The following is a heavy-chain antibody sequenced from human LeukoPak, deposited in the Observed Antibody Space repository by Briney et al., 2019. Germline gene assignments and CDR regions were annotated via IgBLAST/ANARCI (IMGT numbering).Heavy chain of an antibody. CDR1: GGSFSNYY. CDR3: ARDSPAVADPDAFDI. V-gene: IGHV4-34*01. Sequence: KSSETLSLTCAVYGGSFSNYYWSWIRQPPGKGLEWIGEINHSGSTNYNPSLKSRVTISVDTSKNQFSLKLSSVTAADTAVYYCARDSPAVADPDAFDIWGQGTMVTVSS. D-gene: IGHD6-19*01. CDR2: INHSGST. J-gene: IGHJ3*02.